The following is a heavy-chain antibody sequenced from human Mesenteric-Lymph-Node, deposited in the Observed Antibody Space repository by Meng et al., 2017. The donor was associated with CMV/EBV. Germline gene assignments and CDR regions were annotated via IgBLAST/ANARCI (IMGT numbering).Heavy chain of an antibody. V-gene: IGHV3-74*01. D-gene: IGHD6-13*01. J-gene: IGHJ4*02. CDR3: ARVKLAADGTCFDY. Sequence: GGSLRLSCAASGFTFSSYWMHWVRQAPGKGLVWVSRINSDGSSTSYADSVKGRFTISRDNAKNSLYLQMHSLRAEDAAIYYCARVKLAADGTCFDYWGQGTMVTVSS. CDR2: INSDGSST. CDR1: GFTFSSYW.